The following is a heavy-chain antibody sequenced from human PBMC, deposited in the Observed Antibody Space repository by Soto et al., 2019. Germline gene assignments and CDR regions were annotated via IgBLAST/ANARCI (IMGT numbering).Heavy chain of an antibody. Sequence: QVQLVQSGAEVKKPGASVKVSCKASGYTFTSYYMHWVRQAPGQGLEWMGIINPSVGSTSYAQKFQGRVTMTRDMSTSTVYMELSSLRSEDTAVYYCAREGFTYGMDVWGQGTTVTVSS. CDR2: INPSVGST. J-gene: IGHJ6*02. CDR1: GYTFTSYY. V-gene: IGHV1-46*01. CDR3: AREGFTYGMDV.